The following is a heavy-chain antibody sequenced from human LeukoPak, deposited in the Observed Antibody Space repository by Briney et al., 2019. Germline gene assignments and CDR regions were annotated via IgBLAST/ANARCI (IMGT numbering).Heavy chain of an antibody. Sequence: ASVEVSCKASGYTFTGYYMHWVRQAPGQGLEWMGWINPNSGGTNYAQKFQGRVTMTRDTSISTAYMELSRLRSDDTAMYYCARILTTVTTMDYWGQGTLVTVSS. J-gene: IGHJ4*02. CDR1: GYTFTGYY. CDR3: ARILTTVTTMDY. V-gene: IGHV1-2*02. D-gene: IGHD4-17*01. CDR2: INPNSGGT.